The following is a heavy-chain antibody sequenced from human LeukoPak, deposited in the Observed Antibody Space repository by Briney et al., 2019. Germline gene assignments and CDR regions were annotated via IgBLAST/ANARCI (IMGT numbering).Heavy chain of an antibody. Sequence: GGSLRLSCAASGFTFSGSAMHWVRQASGKGLEWVGRIRSKANSYATAYAASVKGRFTISRDDSKNTAYLQMNSLKTEDTAVYYCTRRWELLGRYYYYMDVWGKGTTVTVSS. J-gene: IGHJ6*03. D-gene: IGHD1-26*01. CDR1: GFTFSGSA. CDR3: TRRWELLGRYYYYMDV. V-gene: IGHV3-73*01. CDR2: IRSKANSYAT.